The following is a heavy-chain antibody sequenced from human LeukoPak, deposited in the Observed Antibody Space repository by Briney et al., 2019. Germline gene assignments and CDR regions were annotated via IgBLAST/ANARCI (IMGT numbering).Heavy chain of an antibody. CDR3: AKKVRLPYYFDY. V-gene: IGHV3-21*04. Sequence: GGSLRLSCAASGFTFSSYSMNWVRQAPGKGLEWVSSISSSSSYIYYADSVKGRFTISRDNSKNTLYLQMNSLRAEDTAVYHCAKKVRLPYYFDYWGQGTLVTVSS. CDR2: ISSSSSYI. J-gene: IGHJ4*02. D-gene: IGHD2-15*01. CDR1: GFTFSSYS.